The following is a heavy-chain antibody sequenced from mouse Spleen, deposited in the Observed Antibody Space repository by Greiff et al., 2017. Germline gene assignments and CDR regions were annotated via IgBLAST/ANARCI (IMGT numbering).Heavy chain of an antibody. CDR1: GFTFSSYA. D-gene: IGHD3-2*02. CDR3: AREAKGDAMDY. V-gene: IGHV5-9*04. J-gene: IGHJ4*01. CDR2: ISSGGGNT. Sequence: EVNVVESGGGLVKLGGSLKLSCAASGFTFSSYAMSWVRQTPEKRLEWVATISSGGGNTYYPDSVKGRFTISRDNAKNTLYLQMSSLKSEDTAMYYCAREAKGDAMDYWGQGTSVTVSS.